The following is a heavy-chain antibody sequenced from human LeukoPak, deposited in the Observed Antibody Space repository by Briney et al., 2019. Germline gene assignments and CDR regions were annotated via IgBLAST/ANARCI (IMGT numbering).Heavy chain of an antibody. CDR2: IYYSGST. V-gene: IGHV4-59*01. J-gene: IGHJ4*02. D-gene: IGHD3-22*01. Sequence: SETLSLTCTVSGGSISSYYWSWIRQPPGKGLEWIGYIYYSGSTNYNPSLKSRVTISVDTSKNQFSLKLSSVTAADTAVYYCASLYDSGGYYLDYWGQGTLVTVSS. CDR3: ASLYDSGGYYLDY. CDR1: GGSISSYY.